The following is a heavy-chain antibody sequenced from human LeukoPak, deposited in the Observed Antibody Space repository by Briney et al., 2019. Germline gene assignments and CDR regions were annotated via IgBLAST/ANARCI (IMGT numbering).Heavy chain of an antibody. Sequence: GGSLRLSCAASGFNFVDYAMHWVRQVPGKGLEWVSGISYNSGTIVYADSVKGRFTISRDNARNSLFLQMNSLRAEDTAVYYCARDMVSYYMDVWGKGTTVTISS. V-gene: IGHV3-9*01. J-gene: IGHJ6*03. CDR2: ISYNSGTI. CDR3: ARDMVSYYMDV. CDR1: GFNFVDYA.